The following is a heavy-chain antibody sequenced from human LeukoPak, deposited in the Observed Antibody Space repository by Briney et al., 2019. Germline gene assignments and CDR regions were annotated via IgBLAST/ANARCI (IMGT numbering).Heavy chain of an antibody. CDR1: GGTFSSYA. Sequence: PVKVSCKPSGGTFSSYAVSWGRQAPGQGVEWMGGIIPFFGTANYSQKFQGRVTITTDESTTTAYMERSRLRFEDTALYYCARPSVTTGRYYSDYWGQGTLLTVSS. CDR3: ARPSVTTGRYYSDY. V-gene: IGHV1-69*05. D-gene: IGHD4-17*01. J-gene: IGHJ4*02. CDR2: IIPFFGTA.